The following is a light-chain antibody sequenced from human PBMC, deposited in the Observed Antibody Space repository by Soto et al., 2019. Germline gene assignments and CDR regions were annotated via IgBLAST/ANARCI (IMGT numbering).Light chain of an antibody. V-gene: IGKV3-11*01. CDR1: PSVSSF. Sequence: EIVCPQSLATLSLAPVYISPLSLSSRPSVSSFLAWYQQKPGQAPRLLIYDASNRATGIPARFSGSGSRTDFTLTISRLETEDFAVYYCQQSSNWPPEINVGKGKKLEIK. J-gene: IGKJ5*01. CDR3: QQSSNWPPEIN. CDR2: DAS.